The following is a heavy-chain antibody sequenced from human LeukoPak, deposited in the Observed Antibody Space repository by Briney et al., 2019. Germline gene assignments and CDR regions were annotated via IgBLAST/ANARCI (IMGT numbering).Heavy chain of an antibody. J-gene: IGHJ5*02. CDR2: INQSGRT. D-gene: IGHD2-15*01. CDR1: GGSLSGYY. CDR3: ARTGPVVVAAAFDP. Sequence: SETLSLTCAVYGGSLSGYYWSWIRHPPGKGLEWIGEINQSGRTNYNPSLKSRVTISVDTSKNQFSLKLSSVTAADTAVYYCARTGPVVVAAAFDPWGQGTLVTVSS. V-gene: IGHV4-34*01.